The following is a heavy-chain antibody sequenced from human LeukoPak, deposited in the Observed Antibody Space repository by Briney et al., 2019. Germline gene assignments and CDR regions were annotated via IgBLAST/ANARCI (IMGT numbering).Heavy chain of an antibody. CDR1: GGSISGYY. V-gene: IGHV4-59*08. CDR2: VYNSEYT. Sequence: PSETLSLTCTVSGGSISGYYWSWIRQPPGKGLEWIAYVYNSEYTNYNPSLKSRASISVDTSKNLCSLRLTSVTAADTAVYYCARHEIYSGGYSFWFDPWGLGTLVTVS. CDR3: ARHEIYSGGYSFWFDP. D-gene: IGHD1-26*01. J-gene: IGHJ5*02.